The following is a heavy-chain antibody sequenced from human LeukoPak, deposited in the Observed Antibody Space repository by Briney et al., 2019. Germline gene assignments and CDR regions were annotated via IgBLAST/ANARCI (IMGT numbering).Heavy chain of an antibody. D-gene: IGHD4-23*01. Sequence: SETLSLTCTVSGGSISSGDYYWSWIRQPPGKGLEWIGYIYYSGSTYYNPSLKSRVTISVDTSKNQFSLNLNSVTAADTAVYYCTRHPGGNAAHRFDYWGQGFLVTASS. V-gene: IGHV4-30-4*01. CDR1: GGSISSGDYY. J-gene: IGHJ4*02. CDR2: IYYSGST. CDR3: TRHPGGNAAHRFDY.